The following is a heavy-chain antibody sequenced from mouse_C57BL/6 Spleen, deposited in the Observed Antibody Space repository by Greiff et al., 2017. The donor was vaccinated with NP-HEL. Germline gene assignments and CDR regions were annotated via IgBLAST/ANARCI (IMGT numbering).Heavy chain of an antibody. V-gene: IGHV1-82*01. CDR1: GYAFSSSW. CDR2: LYPGDGDT. Sequence: QVQLQQSGPELVKPGASVKISCKASGYAFSSSWLNWVKQRPGQGLEWIGRLYPGDGDTNYNGKFKGKATLTADKSSSTAYMQLSSLTSEDSAVYFCARTYSYSNGFDYWGQGTTLTVSS. D-gene: IGHD2-5*01. CDR3: ARTYSYSNGFDY. J-gene: IGHJ2*01.